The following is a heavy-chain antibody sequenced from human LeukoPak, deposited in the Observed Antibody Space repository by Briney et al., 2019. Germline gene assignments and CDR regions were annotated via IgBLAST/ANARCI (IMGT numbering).Heavy chain of an antibody. CDR3: ASSYLRYSLDAFDI. J-gene: IGHJ3*02. V-gene: IGHV4-59*01. Sequence: PSETLSLTRTVSGGSISSYYWSWIRQPPGKGLEWIGYIYYSGSTNYNPPLKNRVTISVDTSKNQFSLKLSSVTAADTAVYYCASSYLRYSLDAFDIWGQGTMVTVSS. CDR1: GGSISSYY. CDR2: IYYSGST. D-gene: IGHD2-21*01.